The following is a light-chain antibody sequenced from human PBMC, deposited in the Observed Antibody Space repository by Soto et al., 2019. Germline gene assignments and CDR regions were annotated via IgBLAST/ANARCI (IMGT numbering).Light chain of an antibody. V-gene: IGKV3-15*01. J-gene: IGKJ4*01. CDR2: GAS. Sequence: EIVMTQSPATLSVSPGERATLSCRASQSVSSNLAWYQQKPGQAPRLLIYGASTRATGIPARFSGSGSGTEFTLTISSLQSEDFAVYYCPQYNNWPPTFGGGTKVDI. CDR3: PQYNNWPPT. CDR1: QSVSSN.